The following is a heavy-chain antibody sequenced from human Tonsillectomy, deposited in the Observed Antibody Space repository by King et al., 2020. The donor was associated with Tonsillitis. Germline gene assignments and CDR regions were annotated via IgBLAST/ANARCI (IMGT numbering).Heavy chain of an antibody. Sequence: QLQLVQSGAEMKKPGSSVNVSCEASGGTFSNYAISWVRQAPGQGLEWMGRIIPMNGITNYAQSFQGRVTITAHKSTTTVYMELSSLTSDDTAVYYCATDGGVVLEMARSNAFDLWGQGTMVTVSS. CDR3: ATDGGVVLEMARSNAFDL. V-gene: IGHV1-69*09. J-gene: IGHJ3*01. CDR1: GGTFSNYA. CDR2: IIPMNGIT. D-gene: IGHD5-24*01.